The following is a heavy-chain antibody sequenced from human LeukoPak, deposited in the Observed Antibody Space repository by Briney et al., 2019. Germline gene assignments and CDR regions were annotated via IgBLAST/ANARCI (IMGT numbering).Heavy chain of an antibody. CDR2: IYYSGST. CDR1: GGSISSYY. D-gene: IGHD2-15*01. CDR3: ARASEVVAVPLAFDY. J-gene: IGHJ4*02. V-gene: IGHV4-59*01. Sequence: SETLSLTCTVSGGSISSYYWSWIRQPPGKGLEWIGYIYYSGSTNYKPSLKSRVTISVDTSKNQFSLKLSSVTAADTAVYYCARASEVVAVPLAFDYWGQGALVTVSS.